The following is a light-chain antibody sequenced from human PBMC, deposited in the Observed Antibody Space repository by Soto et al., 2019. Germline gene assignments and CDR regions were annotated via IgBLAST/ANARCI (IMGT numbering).Light chain of an antibody. V-gene: IGKV3-20*01. CDR1: QSVSSNY. CDR2: GAS. Sequence: EIVLTQTPATLSLPPGERATLSCRASQSVSSNYLAWYQQRPGQAPRLLIYGASSRATGIPDRFSGSGSGTDFTLTISRLEPEDSAVYFCQHDSSQTFGQGAKVDI. CDR3: QHDSSQT. J-gene: IGKJ1*01.